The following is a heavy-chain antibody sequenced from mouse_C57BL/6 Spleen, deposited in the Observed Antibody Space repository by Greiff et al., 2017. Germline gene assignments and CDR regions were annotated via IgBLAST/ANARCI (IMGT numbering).Heavy chain of an antibody. D-gene: IGHD2-3*01. CDR3: ARGGYYVGETFAY. Sequence: QVQLQQPGAELVRPGSSVKLSCKASGYTFTSYWMHWVKQRPIQGLEWIGNIDPSDSETHYNQKFKDKATLTVDKSSSTAYMQLSSLTSEDSAVYYCARGGYYVGETFAYWGQGTLVTVSA. V-gene: IGHV1-52*01. CDR2: IDPSDSET. J-gene: IGHJ3*01. CDR1: GYTFTSYW.